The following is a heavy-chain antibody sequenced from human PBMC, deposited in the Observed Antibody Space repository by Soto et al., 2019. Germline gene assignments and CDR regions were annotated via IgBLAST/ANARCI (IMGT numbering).Heavy chain of an antibody. Sequence: ASVKVSCKASGYTFTSYDINWVRQATGQGLEWMGWMNPNSGNTGYAQKFQGRVTMTRNTSISTAYMELSSLRSEDTAVYYCARVRYDILTGYFNGMDVWGQGTTVTVSS. CDR3: ARVRYDILTGYFNGMDV. V-gene: IGHV1-8*01. CDR2: MNPNSGNT. J-gene: IGHJ6*02. D-gene: IGHD3-9*01. CDR1: GYTFTSYD.